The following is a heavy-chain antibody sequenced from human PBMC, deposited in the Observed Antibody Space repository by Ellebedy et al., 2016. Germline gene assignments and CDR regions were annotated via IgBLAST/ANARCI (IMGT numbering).Heavy chain of an antibody. V-gene: IGHV3-64D*08. Sequence: GGSLRLSXSASGFIFSDFAMHWVRQAPGKGLEYVSSISNNGVNTYYADSVDGRFIISRDNSENTLYLQMSSLRSEDTALYYCVKTTRNAYDYGYSDLWGQGTLVTVSS. CDR1: GFIFSDFA. D-gene: IGHD5-18*01. J-gene: IGHJ1*01. CDR2: ISNNGVNT. CDR3: VKTTRNAYDYGYSDL.